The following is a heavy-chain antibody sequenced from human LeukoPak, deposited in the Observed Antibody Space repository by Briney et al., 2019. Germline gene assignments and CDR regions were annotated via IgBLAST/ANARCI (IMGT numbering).Heavy chain of an antibody. Sequence: GGSLRLSCAASGFTIGDYAMNWVRQAPGKGLEWVSSISSSSSYIYYADSVKGRFTISRDNAKSSLYLQMNSLRAEDTAVYYCASTMVRGVIRKWFDPWGQGTLVTVSS. J-gene: IGHJ5*02. CDR1: GFTIGDYA. V-gene: IGHV3-21*01. CDR2: ISSSSSYI. D-gene: IGHD3-10*01. CDR3: ASTMVRGVIRKWFDP.